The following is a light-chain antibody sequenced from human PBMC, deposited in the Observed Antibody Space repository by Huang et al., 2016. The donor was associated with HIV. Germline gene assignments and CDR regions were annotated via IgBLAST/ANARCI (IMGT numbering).Light chain of an antibody. CDR2: FAS. CDR3: QQSYNTPT. J-gene: IGKJ1*01. CDR1: QSISTY. V-gene: IGKV1-39*01. Sequence: IQMTQSPSSLSASVGDRVTITCRAGQSISTYLNWYQQKPGEGPKPLIYFASNLQSGVPSRFSGSGSGTDFTLTISSLQPEDFATYYCQQSYNTPTFGQGTKVEIK.